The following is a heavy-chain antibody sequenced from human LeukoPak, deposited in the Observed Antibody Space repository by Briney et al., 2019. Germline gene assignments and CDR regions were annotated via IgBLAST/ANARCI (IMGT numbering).Heavy chain of an antibody. J-gene: IGHJ4*02. CDR3: AKRGYSSGWYLIDY. Sequence: GGSLRLSCAASGFTFSNYGMHWVRQAPGKGLEWVAGISYDGNNKYYADSVKGRFTISRDNSKNTLYLQMDSLRAEDTAVYYCAKRGYSSGWYLIDYWGQGTLVTVSS. D-gene: IGHD6-19*01. CDR2: ISYDGNNK. V-gene: IGHV3-30*18. CDR1: GFTFSNYG.